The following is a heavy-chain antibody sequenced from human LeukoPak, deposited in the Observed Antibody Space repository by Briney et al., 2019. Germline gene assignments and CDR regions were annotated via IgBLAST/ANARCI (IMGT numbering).Heavy chain of an antibody. V-gene: IGHV3-23*01. CDR3: AEGEVYSSSPYQFDY. D-gene: IGHD6-13*01. J-gene: IGHJ4*02. Sequence: PRGSLRLSCAPSRFTFRNYATSWVRQAPGEGMEWVSSISGISGDSTYYADSVRGRCTLSRDNSKNTVYLEMNSLRAEDTAVYYCAEGEVYSSSPYQFDYWGQGTLVTVSS. CDR2: ISGISGDST. CDR1: RFTFRNYA.